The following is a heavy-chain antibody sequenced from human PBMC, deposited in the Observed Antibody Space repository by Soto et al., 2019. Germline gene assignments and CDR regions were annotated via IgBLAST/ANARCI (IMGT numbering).Heavy chain of an antibody. CDR3: ARRSTIFGVVLNAFDI. D-gene: IGHD3-3*01. CDR2: IDPSDSYT. V-gene: IGHV5-10-1*01. Sequence: ESLKISCKGSGYSFTSYWITWVRQMPGKGLEWVGRIDPSDSYTNYSPSFQGHVTISTDKSISTAYLQWSSLKASDPAMYYCARRSTIFGVVLNAFDIWGQGTMVTVSS. J-gene: IGHJ3*02. CDR1: GYSFTSYW.